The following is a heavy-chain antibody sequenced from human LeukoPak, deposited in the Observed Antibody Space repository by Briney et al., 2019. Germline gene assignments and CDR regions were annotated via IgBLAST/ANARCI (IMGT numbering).Heavy chain of an antibody. CDR1: GYSFTSYW. CDR3: ARQSWATYNWFDP. Sequence: GESLKISCKGSGYSFTSYWIGWVRQMPGKGLEWMGIIYAGDSDTRYCPSFQGQVTISADKSISTAYLQWSSLKASDTAMYYCARQSWATYNWFDPWGQGTLVTVSS. D-gene: IGHD7-27*01. CDR2: IYAGDSDT. V-gene: IGHV5-51*01. J-gene: IGHJ5*02.